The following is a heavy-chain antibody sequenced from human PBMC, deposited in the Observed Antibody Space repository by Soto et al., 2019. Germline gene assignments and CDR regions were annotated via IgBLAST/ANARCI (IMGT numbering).Heavy chain of an antibody. D-gene: IGHD3-3*01. J-gene: IGHJ5*02. CDR1: GGSISSYY. CDR2: IYYSGST. CDR3: ARGGEGYYDFWSGYSSLGWFDP. V-gene: IGHV4-59*12. Sequence: SETLSLTCTVSGGSISSYYWTWIRQPPGKGLEWIGYIYYSGSTNYNPSLKSRVTISVDTSKNQFSLKLSSVTAADTAVYYCARGGEGYYDFWSGYSSLGWFDPWGQGTLVTVSS.